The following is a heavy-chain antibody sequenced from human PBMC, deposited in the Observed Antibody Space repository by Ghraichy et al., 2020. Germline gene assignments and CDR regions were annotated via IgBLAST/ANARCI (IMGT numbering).Heavy chain of an antibody. Sequence: SETLSLTCTVSGGSISSSSYYWGWIRQPPGKGLEWIGSIYYSGSTYYNPSLKSRVTISVDTSKNQFSLKLSSVTAADTAVYYCARPDGYFDYWGQGTLVTVSS. V-gene: IGHV4-39*01. CDR1: GGSISSSSYY. D-gene: IGHD5-24*01. CDR2: IYYSGST. CDR3: ARPDGYFDY. J-gene: IGHJ4*02.